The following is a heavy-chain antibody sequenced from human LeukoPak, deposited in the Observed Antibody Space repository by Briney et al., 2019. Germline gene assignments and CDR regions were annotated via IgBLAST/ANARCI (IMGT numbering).Heavy chain of an antibody. CDR2: INPNSGVT. V-gene: IGHV1-2*02. D-gene: IGHD1-14*01. Sequence: ASVKVSCKASGYTFTGYYMHWVRQAPGQGLEWMGWINPNSGVTNYAQKFQGRVTMTRDTSISTAYMELSRLRSDDTAVYYCARGNPQYYYYYMDVWGKGTTVTVSS. CDR3: ARGNPQYYYYYMDV. CDR1: GYTFTGYY. J-gene: IGHJ6*03.